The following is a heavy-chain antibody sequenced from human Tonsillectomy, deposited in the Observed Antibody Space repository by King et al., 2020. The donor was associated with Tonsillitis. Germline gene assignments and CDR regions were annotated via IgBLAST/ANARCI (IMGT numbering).Heavy chain of an antibody. D-gene: IGHD6-19*01. V-gene: IGHV3-23*04. CDR3: AKDLNGIAVAGSRGFYYYYMDV. CDR1: GFTFSSYA. J-gene: IGHJ6*03. CDR2: ISGSGGSI. Sequence: VQLVESGGGLVQPGGSLRLSCAASGFTFSSYAMSWVRQAPGKGLEWVSTISGSGGSIHYADSVKGRFTISRDNSKNTLFLQMNSLRAEDTAVYYCAKDLNGIAVAGSRGFYYYYMDVWGKGTTVTVSS.